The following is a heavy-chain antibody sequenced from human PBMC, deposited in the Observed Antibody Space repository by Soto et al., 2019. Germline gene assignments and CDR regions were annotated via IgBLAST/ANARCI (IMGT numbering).Heavy chain of an antibody. CDR2: IKMDASEK. D-gene: IGHD6-13*01. CDR1: GFTFGSYW. J-gene: IGHJ4*02. CDR3: AKRGPTWSSSWYFDY. V-gene: IGHV3-7*03. Sequence: QPGGSLRLSCAASGFTFGSYWMSWVRQAPGKGLEWLATIKMDASEKKYVDSVKGRFTMSRDNAKNSLYLQMDSLRAEDTAVYYCAKRGPTWSSSWYFDYWGQGTLVTVSS.